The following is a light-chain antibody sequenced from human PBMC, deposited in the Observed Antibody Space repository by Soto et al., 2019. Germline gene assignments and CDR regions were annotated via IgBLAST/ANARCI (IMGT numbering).Light chain of an antibody. CDR3: SSYRSSSNPCV. J-gene: IGLJ1*01. CDR2: DVT. CDR1: SSDVGGYNY. Sequence: QSALTQPASVSGSPGQSITISCTGTSSDVGGYNYVSWYQQYPGRAPKLMIYDVTYRPSGVSNRFSASKSGNTASLTISGLQAEDEADYYCSSYRSSSNPCVFGPGTKLPVL. V-gene: IGLV2-14*03.